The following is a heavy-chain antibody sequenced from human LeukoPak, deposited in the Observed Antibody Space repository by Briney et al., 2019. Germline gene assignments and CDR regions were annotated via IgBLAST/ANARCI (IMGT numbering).Heavy chain of an antibody. CDR2: IKEDGTEK. Sequence: GGSLRLSCAASGFNISDFWMTWVRQAPGKGLEWVANIKEDGTEKHLADSVKGRFTIFRDNTKNLLYLQMNSLRGDDTATYYCVRESRPGGAMGLYHNFDYWGQGTLVAVSS. D-gene: IGHD3-16*01. J-gene: IGHJ4*02. CDR3: VRESRPGGAMGLYHNFDY. CDR1: GFNISDFW. V-gene: IGHV3-7*01.